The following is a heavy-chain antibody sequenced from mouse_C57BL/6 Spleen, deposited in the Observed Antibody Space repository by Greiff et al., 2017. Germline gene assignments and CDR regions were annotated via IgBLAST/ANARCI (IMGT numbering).Heavy chain of an antibody. D-gene: IGHD2-5*01. CDR1: GYSFTGYY. CDR2: INPSTGGT. Sequence: DVQLQESGPELVKPGASVKISCKASGYSFTGYYMNWVKQSPEKSLEWIGEINPSTGGTTYNQKFKAKATLTVDKSSSTAYMQLNSLTSEDSAVYYCARQTLACCSNYAYFDYWGQGTTLTVSS. J-gene: IGHJ2*01. CDR3: ARQTLACCSNYAYFDY. V-gene: IGHV1-42*01.